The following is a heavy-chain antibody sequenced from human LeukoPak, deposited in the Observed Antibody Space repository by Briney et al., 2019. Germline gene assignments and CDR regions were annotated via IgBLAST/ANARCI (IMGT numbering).Heavy chain of an antibody. D-gene: IGHD6-13*01. CDR2: ISYDGSNK. CDR1: GFTFSSYG. V-gene: IGHV3-30*18. J-gene: IGHJ1*01. CDR3: AKDSQQLSEYFQR. Sequence: GRSLRLSCAASGFTFSSYGMHWVRQAPGKGLEWVAVISYDGSNKYYADSVKGRFTISRDNSKNTLYLQMNSLRAEDTAVYYCAKDSQQLSEYFQRWGQGTLVTVSS.